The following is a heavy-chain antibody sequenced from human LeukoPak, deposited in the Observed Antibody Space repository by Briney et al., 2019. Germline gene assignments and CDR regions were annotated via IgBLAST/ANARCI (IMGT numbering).Heavy chain of an antibody. D-gene: IGHD5-24*01. V-gene: IGHV4-34*01. CDR1: GGSFSGYY. CDR2: ISHSGST. Sequence: SETLSLTCAVYGGSFSGYYWSWIRQPPGKGQEWIGEISHSGSTNYNPSLKSRVTISVDTSKNQFSLKLSSVTAADTAVYYCARHRGSLGYYYGMDVWGQGTTVTVSS. J-gene: IGHJ6*02. CDR3: ARHRGSLGYYYGMDV.